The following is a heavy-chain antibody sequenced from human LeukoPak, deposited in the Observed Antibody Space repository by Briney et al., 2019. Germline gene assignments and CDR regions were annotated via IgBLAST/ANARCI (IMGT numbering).Heavy chain of an antibody. CDR2: IYYSGST. CDR1: GGSISSSSYY. CDR3: ARRERGGYGGNSGGLDY. Sequence: SETLSLTCTVSGGSISSSSYYWGWIRQPPGKGLEWIGSIYYSGSTYYNPSLKSRVTISVDTSKNQFSLKLSSVTAADTAVYYCARRERGGYGGNSGGLDYWGQGTLVTVSS. D-gene: IGHD4-23*01. J-gene: IGHJ4*02. V-gene: IGHV4-39*01.